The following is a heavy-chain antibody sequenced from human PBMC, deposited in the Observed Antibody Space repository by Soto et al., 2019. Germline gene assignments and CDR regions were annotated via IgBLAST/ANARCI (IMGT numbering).Heavy chain of an antibody. CDR2: IYYSGST. J-gene: IGHJ4*02. CDR3: ARVLGYYDSSGYPFDY. Sequence: SETLSLTCTVSGGSISSYYWSWIRQPPGKGLEWIGYIYYSGSTNYNPSLKSRVTISVDTSKNQFSLKLSSVTAADTAVYYCARVLGYYDSSGYPFDYWGQGTLVTVSS. CDR1: GGSISSYY. D-gene: IGHD3-22*01. V-gene: IGHV4-59*01.